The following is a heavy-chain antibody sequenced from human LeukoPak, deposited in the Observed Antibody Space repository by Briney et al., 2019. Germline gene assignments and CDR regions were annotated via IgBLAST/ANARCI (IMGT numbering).Heavy chain of an antibody. D-gene: IGHD6-19*01. Sequence: GGSLRLSCAASGFTFSSYSMNWVRQAPGKGLEWVSSISSSSSYIYYADSVKGRFTISRDNAKNSLHLQMNSLRAEDTAVYYCARDQQYSSGCLDYWGQGTLVTVSS. CDR2: ISSSSSYI. CDR1: GFTFSSYS. CDR3: ARDQQYSSGCLDY. J-gene: IGHJ4*02. V-gene: IGHV3-21*01.